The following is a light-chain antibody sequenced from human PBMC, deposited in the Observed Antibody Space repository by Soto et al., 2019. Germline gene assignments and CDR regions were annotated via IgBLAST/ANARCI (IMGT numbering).Light chain of an antibody. J-gene: IGLJ2*01. CDR3: AAWDDSLRAEV. Sequence: QSVLTQSPSASGTPGQRVTISCSGSRSNIGTYTVNWYQQLPGTAPTLLIFRNHQRPSGVPDRFSGSKSGTSASLAISGPQSEDEADYYCAAWDDSLRAEVFGGGTKLTVL. V-gene: IGLV1-44*01. CDR1: RSNIGTYT. CDR2: RNH.